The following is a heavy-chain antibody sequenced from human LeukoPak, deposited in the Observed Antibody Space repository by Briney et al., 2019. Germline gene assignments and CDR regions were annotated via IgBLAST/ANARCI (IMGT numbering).Heavy chain of an antibody. CDR3: ARDGLFIPYYYDSSGYSPFDY. CDR1: GFTFSSYW. Sequence: GGSLRLSCAASGFTFSSYWMSWVRQAPGKGLEWVANIKQDGSEKYYVDSVKGRFTISRDNAKNSLYLQMNSLRAEDTAVYYCARDGLFIPYYYDSSGYSPFDYWGQGTLVTVSS. J-gene: IGHJ4*02. CDR2: IKQDGSEK. D-gene: IGHD3-22*01. V-gene: IGHV3-7*01.